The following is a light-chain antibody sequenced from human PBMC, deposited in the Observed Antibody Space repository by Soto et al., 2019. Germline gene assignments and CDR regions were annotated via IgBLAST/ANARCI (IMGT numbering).Light chain of an antibody. V-gene: IGKV3-11*01. CDR3: QQRSNSFT. CDR2: DAS. J-gene: IGKJ3*01. CDR1: QSVSSY. Sequence: EIVLTQSPATLSLSPGERATLSCRASQSVSSYLAWYQQKPGQAPRLLIYDASNRATGIPARFSGSGSGTDFTLTISILETEDFAVYYCQQRSNSFTFGPGTKVDIK.